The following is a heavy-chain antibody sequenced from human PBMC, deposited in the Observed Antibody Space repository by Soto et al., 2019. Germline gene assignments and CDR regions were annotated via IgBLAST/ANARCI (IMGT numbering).Heavy chain of an antibody. CDR2: IWYDGSKK. D-gene: IGHD4-17*01. J-gene: IGHJ3*02. V-gene: IGHV3-33*01. CDR3: ARGRGGSYGGNSAHFDI. CDR1: GFTFSGFG. Sequence: QVQLVESGGGVVQPGTSLRLSCEASGFTFSGFGMHWVRQAPGKGLQWVAVIWYDGSKKYYADCVKGRFTISSDNSKIALNLQMNSLRAEDTAVYYCARGRGGSYGGNSAHFDIWGQGTLVTVSS.